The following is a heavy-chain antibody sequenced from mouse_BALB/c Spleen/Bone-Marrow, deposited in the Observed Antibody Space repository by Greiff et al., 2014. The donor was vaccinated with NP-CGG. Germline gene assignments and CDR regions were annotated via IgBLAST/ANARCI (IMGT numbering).Heavy chain of an antibody. J-gene: IGHJ4*01. D-gene: IGHD1-1*02. CDR3: AKGGHVMDY. Sequence: LVESGAELMKPGASVTISCKATGYTFSDYWIEWVKQRPGHGLEWIGEILPGGGSTNYNENFKGKATFTADTSSSTAYMQLSSLTSEDSAVYYCAKGGHVMDYWGQGTSVTVSS. CDR2: ILPGGGST. CDR1: GYTFSDYW. V-gene: IGHV1-9*01.